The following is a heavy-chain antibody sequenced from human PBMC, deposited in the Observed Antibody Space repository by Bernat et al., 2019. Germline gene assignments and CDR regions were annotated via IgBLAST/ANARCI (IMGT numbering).Heavy chain of an antibody. CDR2: IYSGGST. J-gene: IGHJ4*02. CDR1: GFTVSSNY. V-gene: IGHV3-66*02. CDR3: ARESKRPYYFDY. Sequence: EVQLVESGGGLDQPGGSLRLSCAASGFTVSSNYMSWVRQAPGKGLEWVSVIYSGGSTYYADSVKGRFTISSDNSKNTLYLQMNSLRAEDTAVYYCARESKRPYYFDYRGQGTLVTVSS. D-gene: IGHD6-25*01.